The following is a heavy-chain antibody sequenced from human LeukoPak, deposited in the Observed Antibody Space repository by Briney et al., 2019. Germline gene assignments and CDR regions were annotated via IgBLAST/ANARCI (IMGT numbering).Heavy chain of an antibody. CDR2: FDPEDGET. D-gene: IGHD3-22*01. CDR3: ATAFKGYDSSGYYVGVDMSAFDI. CDR1: GYTLTELS. J-gene: IGHJ3*02. Sequence: ASVKVSCKVSGYTLTELSMHWVRQARGKGLEWMGGFDPEDGETIYAQKFQGRLTMTEDTSTDTAYTELSSLRSEDTAVYYCATAFKGYDSSGYYVGVDMSAFDIWGQGTMVTVSS. V-gene: IGHV1-24*01.